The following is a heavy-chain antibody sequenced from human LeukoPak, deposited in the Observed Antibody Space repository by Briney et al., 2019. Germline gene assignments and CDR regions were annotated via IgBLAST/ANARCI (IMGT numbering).Heavy chain of an antibody. J-gene: IGHJ5*02. CDR3: ARVGVVVPSAWFDP. V-gene: IGHV1-18*01. CDR1: GYNFGIFG. CDR2: ISANNGNT. D-gene: IGHD2-2*01. Sequence: GASVKVSCKASGYNFGIFGMSWVRQAPGQGLEWMGWISANNGNTKYAQKLQGRVTMTTDTSTSTAYMELRSLRSDGTAVYYCARVGVVVPSAWFDPWGQGTLVTVSS.